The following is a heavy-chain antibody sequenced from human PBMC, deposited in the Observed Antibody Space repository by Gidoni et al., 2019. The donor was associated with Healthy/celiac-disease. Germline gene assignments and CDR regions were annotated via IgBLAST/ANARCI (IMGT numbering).Heavy chain of an antibody. V-gene: IGHV4-59*01. CDR3: ARFSSSSSSYYYMDV. J-gene: IGHJ6*03. Sequence: QVQLQESGPGLVKPSETLSLTCTVSGASITTYYWSWIRQPPGKGLEWIGYIYYSGSTNYNPSLKSRVTISVDTSKNQFSLKLRSVTAADTAVYYCARFSSSSSSYYYMDVWGKGTTVTVSS. CDR2: IYYSGST. CDR1: GASITTYY. D-gene: IGHD6-13*01.